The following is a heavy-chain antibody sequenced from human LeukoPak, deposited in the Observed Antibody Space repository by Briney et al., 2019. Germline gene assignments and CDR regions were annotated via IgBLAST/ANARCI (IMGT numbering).Heavy chain of an antibody. CDR3: ATEQYCSGGSCSMDTAMV. D-gene: IGHD2-15*01. CDR2: ISHSGST. CDR1: GGSFSGYY. Sequence: SETLSLTCGVYGGSFSGYYWSWIRQPPGKGLEWIGEISHSGSTNYNPSLKSRVTISVDTSKNQFSLKLSSVTAADTAVYYCATEQYCSGGSCSMDTAMVWGQGTLVTVSS. J-gene: IGHJ4*02. V-gene: IGHV4-34*01.